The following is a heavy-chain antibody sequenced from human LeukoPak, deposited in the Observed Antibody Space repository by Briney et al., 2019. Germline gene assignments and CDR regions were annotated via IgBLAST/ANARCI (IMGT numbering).Heavy chain of an antibody. Sequence: RGESLKISCKGSGYSFTNYWIGWVRQQPGKGLEWMGIIYLHDSDTTYSPSFQGQVTISADKSINTAYLQWSGLRASDIAIYYCARQKSSNHPFDFWGPGNL. V-gene: IGHV5-51*01. CDR2: IYLHDSDT. CDR1: GYSFTNYW. J-gene: IGHJ4*02. D-gene: IGHD6-6*01. CDR3: ARQKSSNHPFDF.